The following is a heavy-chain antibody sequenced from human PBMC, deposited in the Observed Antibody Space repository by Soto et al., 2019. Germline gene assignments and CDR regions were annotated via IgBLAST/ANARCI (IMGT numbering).Heavy chain of an antibody. Sequence: PGGSLRLSCAASGFTFSNAWINWVRQAPGKGLEWVGRIKSKTDGGTTDFAATVKGRFAISRDDSKNMVYLQMNSLKTEDTAVYCSSTSCYEGLIDYRGQGTLVTVSS. CDR2: IKSKTDGGTT. V-gene: IGHV3-15*07. D-gene: IGHD2-2*01. CDR3: STSCYEGLIDY. J-gene: IGHJ4*02. CDR1: GFTFSNAW.